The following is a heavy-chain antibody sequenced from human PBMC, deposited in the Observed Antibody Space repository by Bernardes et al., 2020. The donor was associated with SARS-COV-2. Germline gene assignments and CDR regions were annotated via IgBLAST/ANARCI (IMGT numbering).Heavy chain of an antibody. CDR2: ISGSGGST. CDR3: ANPRGYSGYDYDY. CDR1: GFTFSSYA. V-gene: IGHV3-23*01. Sequence: GGSLRLPCTASGFTFSSYAMSWVRQAPGEGLEWASAISGSGGSTYYADSVKGRFTIPRDNSKNTLYLQMNSLRAEDTAVYYCANPRGYSGYDYDYCGQGTLVTVSP. J-gene: IGHJ4*02. D-gene: IGHD5-12*01.